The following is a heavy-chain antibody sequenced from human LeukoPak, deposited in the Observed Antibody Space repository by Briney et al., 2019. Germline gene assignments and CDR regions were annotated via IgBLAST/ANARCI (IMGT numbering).Heavy chain of an antibody. J-gene: IGHJ4*02. CDR3: AGGSQRGHYYDSSGYRLDD. CDR2: INHSGST. V-gene: IGHV4-34*01. CDR1: GGSFSGYY. D-gene: IGHD3-22*01. Sequence: SETLSLTCAVHGGSFSGYYWSWIRQPPGKGLEWIGEINHSGSTNYNPSLKSRVTISVDTSKNQFSLKLSSVTAADTAVYYCAGGSQRGHYYDSSGYRLDDWGQGTLVTVSS.